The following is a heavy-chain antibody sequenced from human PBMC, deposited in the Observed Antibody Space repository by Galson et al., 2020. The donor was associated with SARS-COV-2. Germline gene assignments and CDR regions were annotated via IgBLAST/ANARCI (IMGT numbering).Heavy chain of an antibody. CDR2: ISPNSGGT. CDR1: GYTFTGYY. Sequence: VKVSCKASGYTFTGYYLHWVRQAPGQGLEWVGWISPNSGGTNYAQKFQGRVTMTRDTSISTAYMELSRLRSDDTAVYYCARVPINQYDDSGYYYYFDYWGQGTLVTVSS. D-gene: IGHD3-22*01. V-gene: IGHV1-2*02. CDR3: ARVPINQYDDSGYYYYFDY. J-gene: IGHJ4*02.